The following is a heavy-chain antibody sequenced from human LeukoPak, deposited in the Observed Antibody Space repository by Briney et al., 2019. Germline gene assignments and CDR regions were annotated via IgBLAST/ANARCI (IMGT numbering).Heavy chain of an antibody. D-gene: IGHD2-2*01. V-gene: IGHV4-4*07. Sequence: SETLSLTCSVSGGSTNSYYWSWIRQSGGKGLEWIGRIYSSGSTVYIPSLNSRLTMSIDTSKNQFSLTLKSVTATDTAVYYCARVKASSTSWTFDQWGQGALVTVSS. CDR1: GGSTNSYY. J-gene: IGHJ4*02. CDR3: ARVKASSTSWTFDQ. CDR2: IYSSGST.